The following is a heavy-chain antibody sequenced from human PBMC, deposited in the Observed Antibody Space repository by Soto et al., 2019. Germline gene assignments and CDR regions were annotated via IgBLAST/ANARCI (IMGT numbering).Heavy chain of an antibody. CDR2: VYYSGGA. J-gene: IGHJ5*01. D-gene: IGHD2-21*01. Sequence: PSETLSLTCAVSGVSIHNSHSFWGWIRQPPGKGLEFIANVYYSGGAHYNPSFKSRVTISVDTATNQVSLRMSSVTAADTAVYFCGRVVEGATRHTDFDSWRQGTLVTVSS. V-gene: IGHV4-39*01. CDR3: GRVVEGATRHTDFDS. CDR1: GVSIHNSHSF.